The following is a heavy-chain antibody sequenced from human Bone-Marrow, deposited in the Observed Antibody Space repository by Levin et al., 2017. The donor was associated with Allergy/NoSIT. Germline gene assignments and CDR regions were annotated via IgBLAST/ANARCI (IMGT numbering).Heavy chain of an antibody. V-gene: IGHV4-34*01. J-gene: IGHJ6*03. CDR2: INHSGST. CDR1: GGSFSGYY. Sequence: PSETLSLTCAVYGGSFSGYYWSWIRQPPGKGLEWIGEINHSGSTNYNPSLKSRVTISVDTSKNQFSLKLSSVTAADTAVYYCARGPPPLLEVTISHMDVWGKGTTVTVSS. D-gene: IGHD2-15*01. CDR3: ARGPPPLLEVTISHMDV.